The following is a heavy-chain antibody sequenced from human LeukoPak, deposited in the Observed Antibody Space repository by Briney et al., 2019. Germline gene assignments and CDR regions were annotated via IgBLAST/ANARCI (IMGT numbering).Heavy chain of an antibody. CDR2: INLSGGST. D-gene: IGHD3-22*01. J-gene: IGHJ4*02. Sequence: ASVKVSCKASGYTFTSYYMHWVRQAPGQGLEWMGIINLSGGSTSYAQKFQGRVTMTRDTSTSTVYMELSSLRSEDTAVYYCARDRPTQANYSDSSAYYSSNYFDYWGQGTLVTVSS. CDR3: ARDRPTQANYSDSSAYYSSNYFDY. V-gene: IGHV1-46*01. CDR1: GYTFTSYY.